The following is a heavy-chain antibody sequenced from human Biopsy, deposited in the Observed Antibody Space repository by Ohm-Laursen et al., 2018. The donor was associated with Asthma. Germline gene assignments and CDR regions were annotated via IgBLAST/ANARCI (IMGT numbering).Heavy chain of an antibody. D-gene: IGHD6-19*01. CDR3: ARGDSSGWSHYYFDY. CDR1: GFTVSRDH. V-gene: IGHV3-53*01. CDR2: IYSGRKS. J-gene: IGHJ4*02. Sequence: SLRLSCSASGFTVSRDHMFWVRQAPGKGQEWVSVIYSGRKSHTSDSVRGRFTISRDFSKNTLHLQMHSLRVEDSAVYYCARGDSSGWSHYYFDYWGQGTLVTVSS.